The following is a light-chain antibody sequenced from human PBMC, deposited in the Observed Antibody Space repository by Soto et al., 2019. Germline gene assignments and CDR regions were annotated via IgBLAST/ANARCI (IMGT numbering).Light chain of an antibody. Sequence: DIQMTQSPSSLSPSVGDRVTITCRASQSIGSRLNWYQQKPGSAPKLLIFGASTLESGVPSRFSGSGSGTDFTLTVSSLQVEDCATYYCQQTDTIPRTFGQGTKVDVK. J-gene: IGKJ1*01. V-gene: IGKV1-39*01. CDR2: GAS. CDR1: QSIGSR. CDR3: QQTDTIPRT.